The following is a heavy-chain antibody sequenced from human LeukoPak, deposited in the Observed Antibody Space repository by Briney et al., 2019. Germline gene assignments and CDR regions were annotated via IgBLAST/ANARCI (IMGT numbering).Heavy chain of an antibody. CDR3: AGAIGGVGASFDY. V-gene: IGHV3-23*01. D-gene: IGHD3-16*01. J-gene: IGHJ4*02. CDR2: ISDNGYDT. CDR1: GFTFSSSA. Sequence: PGGSLRLSCAASGFTFSSSAMTWVRQAPGKGLEWVSAISDNGYDTFYADAVKGRFTISRDNSKNTLYLQMGSLRAEDMAIYYCAGAIGGVGASFDYWGQGTLVTVSS.